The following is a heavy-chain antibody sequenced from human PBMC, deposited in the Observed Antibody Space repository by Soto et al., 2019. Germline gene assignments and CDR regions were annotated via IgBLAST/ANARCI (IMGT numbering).Heavy chain of an antibody. CDR1: GFTFDDYA. J-gene: IGHJ4*02. CDR2: ITWNGDSK. D-gene: IGHD1-26*01. Sequence: GGSLRLSCAASGFTFDDYAMHWVRQAPGKGLEWVSVITWNGDSKAYADSVKGRFTISRDNAKNSLYLQMNSLRAEDTALYYCAKDSGSYHLLQPAFDYWGQGTLVTVSS. CDR3: AKDSGSYHLLQPAFDY. V-gene: IGHV3-9*01.